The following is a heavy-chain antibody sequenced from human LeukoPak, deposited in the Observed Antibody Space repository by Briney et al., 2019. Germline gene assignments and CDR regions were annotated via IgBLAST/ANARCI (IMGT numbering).Heavy chain of an antibody. J-gene: IGHJ4*02. D-gene: IGHD6-13*01. V-gene: IGHV3-7*01. CDR1: GFTFSSYW. CDR2: IKQDGSEK. Sequence: GGSLRLSCEASGFTFSSYWMSWVRQAPGKGLEWVANIKQDGSEKYYVDSVKGRFTISRDDAKNSLYLQMNSLRAEDTAVYYCARASAGSSSWRLDYWGQGTLVTVSS. CDR3: ARASAGSSSWRLDY.